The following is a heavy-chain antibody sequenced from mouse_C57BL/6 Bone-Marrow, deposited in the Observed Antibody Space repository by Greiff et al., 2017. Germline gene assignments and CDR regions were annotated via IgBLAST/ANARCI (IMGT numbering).Heavy chain of an antibody. CDR2: IRNKANNHAT. Sequence: EVKLMESGGGLVQPGGSMKLSCAASGFTFSDAWMDWVRQSPEKGLEWVAEIRNKANNHATYYAESVKGRFTISRDDYKSSVYLQMNSLRAEDTGIYYCTRTYYSNYGYFDYWGQGTTLTVSS. J-gene: IGHJ2*01. V-gene: IGHV6-6*01. CDR1: GFTFSDAW. D-gene: IGHD2-5*01. CDR3: TRTYYSNYGYFDY.